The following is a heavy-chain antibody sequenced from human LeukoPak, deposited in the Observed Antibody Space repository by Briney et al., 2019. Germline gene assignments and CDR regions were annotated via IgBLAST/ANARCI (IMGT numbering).Heavy chain of an antibody. CDR1: GFTFGDYA. V-gene: IGHV3-49*03. CDR2: IRSKAYGGTT. CDR3: TRALYSSSWYLYYYYMDV. J-gene: IGHJ6*03. Sequence: GGSLRLSCTASGFTFGDYAMSWFRQAPGKGLEWVGFIRSKAYGGTTEYAASVKGRFTISRDDSKSIAYLQMNSLKTEDTAVYYCTRALYSSSWYLYYYYMDVWGKGTTVTVSS. D-gene: IGHD6-13*01.